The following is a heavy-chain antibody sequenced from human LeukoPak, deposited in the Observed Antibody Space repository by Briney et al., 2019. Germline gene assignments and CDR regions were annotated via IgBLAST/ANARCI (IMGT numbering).Heavy chain of an antibody. D-gene: IGHD5-12*01. Sequence: ASVKVSCKASGYTFTSYGISWVRQAPGQGLEWMGWISAYNGNTNYAQKLQGRVTMTTDTSTSTAYMELRSLRSDDTAVSYCARGRYDYPNYYYYYMDVWGKGTTVTVSS. J-gene: IGHJ6*03. V-gene: IGHV1-18*01. CDR2: ISAYNGNT. CDR1: GYTFTSYG. CDR3: ARGRYDYPNYYYYYMDV.